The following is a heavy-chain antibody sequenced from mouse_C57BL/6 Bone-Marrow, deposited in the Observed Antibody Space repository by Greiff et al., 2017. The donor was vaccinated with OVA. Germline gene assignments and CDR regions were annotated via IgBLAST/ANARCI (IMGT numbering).Heavy chain of an antibody. CDR2: IYPGSGNT. Sequence: QVQLQQSGPELVKPGASVKISCKASGYSFTSYYIHWVKQRPGQGLEWIGWIYPGSGNTKYNEKFKGKATLTADTSSSTAYMQLSSLTSEDAAVYYCASPYGYYAYWGQGTLVTVSA. V-gene: IGHV1-66*01. J-gene: IGHJ3*01. CDR3: ASPYGYYAY. D-gene: IGHD2-3*01. CDR1: GYSFTSYY.